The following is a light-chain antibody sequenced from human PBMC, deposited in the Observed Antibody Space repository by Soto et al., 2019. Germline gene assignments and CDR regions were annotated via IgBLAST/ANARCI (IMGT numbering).Light chain of an antibody. Sequence: QSALTQPRSVSESPGQSVTISCTGTSIDVGDSDFVSWYQQHPGKAPKLMIYVVTKRPSGVPDRFSGSKSGNTASLTISGLQDEDEADYYCSSFAATHTYIFGTGTKLTVL. CDR1: SIDVGDSDF. J-gene: IGLJ1*01. CDR3: SSFAATHTYI. CDR2: VVT. V-gene: IGLV2-11*01.